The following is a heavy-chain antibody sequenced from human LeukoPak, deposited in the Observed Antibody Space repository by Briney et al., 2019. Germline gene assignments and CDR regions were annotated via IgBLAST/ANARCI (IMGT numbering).Heavy chain of an antibody. Sequence: GGSLRLSCVASGFTFNNYAMHWVRQAPGQGLEWVAVIWYDGSNKFYADSVKGRFTISRDNSKNTLYVQMHSLRAEDTAVYYCAKDGMVRGVLPYYFDYWGQGSLVTVSS. CDR2: IWYDGSNK. J-gene: IGHJ4*02. V-gene: IGHV3-33*06. CDR3: AKDGMVRGVLPYYFDY. D-gene: IGHD3-10*01. CDR1: GFTFNNYA.